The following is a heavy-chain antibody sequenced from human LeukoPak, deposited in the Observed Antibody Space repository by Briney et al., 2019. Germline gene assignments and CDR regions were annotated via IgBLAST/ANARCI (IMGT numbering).Heavy chain of an antibody. Sequence: ASVKVSCKASGYTFTSYGISWVRQAPGQGLEWMGWISAYNGNTNYAQKFQGRVTMTTDTSTSTAYMELRSLRSDDTAVYFCARDKGLAPATNGWFDPWGQGTLVTVST. D-gene: IGHD2-8*01. V-gene: IGHV1-18*01. CDR2: ISAYNGNT. J-gene: IGHJ5*02. CDR3: ARDKGLAPATNGWFDP. CDR1: GYTFTSYG.